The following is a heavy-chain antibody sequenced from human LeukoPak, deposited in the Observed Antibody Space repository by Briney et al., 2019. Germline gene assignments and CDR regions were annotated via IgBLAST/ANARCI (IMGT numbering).Heavy chain of an antibody. CDR3: ARGPPPDY. Sequence: SETLSLTCTVSGGSISSSSYYWGWIRQPPGKGLEWIGSIYYSGSTYYNPSLKSRVTISVDTSKNQFSLKLSSVTAADTAVYYCARGPPPDYWGQGTLVTVSS. CDR2: IYYSGST. V-gene: IGHV4-39*01. CDR1: GGSISSSSYY. J-gene: IGHJ4*02.